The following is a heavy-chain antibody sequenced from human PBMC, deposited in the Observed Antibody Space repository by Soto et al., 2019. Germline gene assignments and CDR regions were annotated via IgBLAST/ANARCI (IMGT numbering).Heavy chain of an antibody. CDR1: CGSIISLD. CDR2: IYYTGIT. J-gene: IGHJ4*02. V-gene: IGHV4-59*11. D-gene: IGHD1-26*01. Sequence: SETLCLTCSVACGSIISLDWRWIRQSPGKGLEWIGYIYYTGITKYNPSLKSRVTMSVDTSKNQVSLNLTSVTAADTAVYYCATYSGSPFDYWGQGTLVTVSS. CDR3: ATYSGSPFDY.